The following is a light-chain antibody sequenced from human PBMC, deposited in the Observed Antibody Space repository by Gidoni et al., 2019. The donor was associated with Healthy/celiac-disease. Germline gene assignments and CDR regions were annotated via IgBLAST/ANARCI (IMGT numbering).Light chain of an antibody. Sequence: DIQMTQSPSSLSASVGDRVTITCRASQSISSYLNWYQQKPGKAPKLLIYAATSLQSGVPSRFSGSGSGTEFTLTISSLQPEDFATYYCQQSYSTPWTSXQXTKVEIK. J-gene: IGKJ1*01. CDR1: QSISSY. V-gene: IGKV1-39*01. CDR3: QQSYSTPWT. CDR2: AAT.